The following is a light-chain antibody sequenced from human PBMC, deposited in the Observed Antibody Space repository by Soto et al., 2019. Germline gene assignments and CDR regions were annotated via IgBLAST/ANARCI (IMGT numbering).Light chain of an antibody. J-gene: IGLJ3*02. CDR3: CSYTISATLV. V-gene: IGLV2-14*02. CDR2: DVT. Sequence: QSALTQPASVSGSPGQSITISCTGTNNDVGSYDLVSWYRQSPGEAPKLIIYDVTKRPSGVSDRFSASKSGNTASLTISGLQAEDEADYYCCSYTISATLVFGGGTKLTVL. CDR1: NNDVGSYDL.